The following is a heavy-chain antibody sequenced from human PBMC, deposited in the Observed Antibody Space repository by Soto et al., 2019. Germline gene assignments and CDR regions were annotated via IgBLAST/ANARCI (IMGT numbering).Heavy chain of an antibody. D-gene: IGHD2-2*02. V-gene: IGHV1-3*01. Sequence: QVHLVQSGAELKEPGASVRISCATSGYTFTSYAIHWLRQAPGERLEWMGWINGGDGNTGSPHTFQSRVTITRDASARTAFVELRSLIAEDTAVYYCATAISATTFDHWGQGTLVTVSS. CDR3: ATAISATTFDH. J-gene: IGHJ4*02. CDR1: GYTFTSYA. CDR2: INGGDGNT.